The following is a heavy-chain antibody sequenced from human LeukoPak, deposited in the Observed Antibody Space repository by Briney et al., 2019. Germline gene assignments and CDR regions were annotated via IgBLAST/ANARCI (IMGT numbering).Heavy chain of an antibody. CDR2: IWYDGSNK. V-gene: IGHV3-33*08. D-gene: IGHD3-22*01. Sequence: GGSLRLSCAASGFTFSSYSMNWVRQAPGKGLEWVAVIWYDGSNKYYADSVKGRFTISRDNSKNTLYLQMNSLRAEDTAVYYCARDAERVYYDSTGYFVAYYFDYWGQGTLVTVSS. CDR3: ARDAERVYYDSTGYFVAYYFDY. J-gene: IGHJ4*02. CDR1: GFTFSSYS.